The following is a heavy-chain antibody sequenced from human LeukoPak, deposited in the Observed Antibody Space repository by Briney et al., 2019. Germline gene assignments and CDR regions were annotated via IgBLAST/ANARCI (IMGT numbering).Heavy chain of an antibody. CDR1: GFTFSTYA. V-gene: IGHV3-23*01. D-gene: IGHD3-22*01. J-gene: IGHJ4*02. Sequence: GGSLRLSCAASGFTFSTYAMSWVRQAPGKGLEWVSLITSSGSNTYYADSVKGRFTISRDNSKSTLYLQMNSLRAEDTAVYFCAKDGDSSGYYWDSWGQGTLVTVSS. CDR3: AKDGDSSGYYWDS. CDR2: ITSSGSNT.